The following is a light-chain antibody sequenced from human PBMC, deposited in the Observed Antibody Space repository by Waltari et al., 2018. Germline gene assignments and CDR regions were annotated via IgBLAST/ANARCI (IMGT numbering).Light chain of an antibody. Sequence: ETVLTQSPGTLSLSPGDRVTLSCRASQCVSSNYLAWYQHKPGQAPRLLISGASSSATGIPDRFSGSASGTDFTLTISRLVPEDFAVYYCQQYGNLPRTFGQGTKVEIK. V-gene: IGKV3-20*01. CDR1: QCVSSNY. CDR2: GAS. J-gene: IGKJ1*01. CDR3: QQYGNLPRT.